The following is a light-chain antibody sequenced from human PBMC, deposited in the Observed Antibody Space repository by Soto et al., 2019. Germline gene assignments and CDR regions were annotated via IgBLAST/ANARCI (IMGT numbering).Light chain of an antibody. Sequence: QSVLTQPPSASGTPGQRVTISCSGSSSNIGSNAVNWYQQLPGTAPKVLIYSDNQRPSGVPDRFSGSKSGASASLAISGLQSEDDADYYCAAWDDSLNGRVFGGGTKVTVL. CDR2: SDN. CDR1: SSNIGSNA. CDR3: AAWDDSLNGRV. J-gene: IGLJ3*02. V-gene: IGLV1-44*01.